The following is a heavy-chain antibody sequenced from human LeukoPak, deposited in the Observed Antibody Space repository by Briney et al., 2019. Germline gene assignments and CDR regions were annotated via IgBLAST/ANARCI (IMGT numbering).Heavy chain of an antibody. Sequence: GGSLRLSCAASGFTFTSYWMSWVRQAPGKGLEWVANIKQDGSEKYYVDSVKGRFTISRDNAKNSLYLQMNSLRAEDTAVFYCARDTPAERGYSYGPEVWGQGTMVTVSS. CDR2: IKQDGSEK. CDR3: ARDTPAERGYSYGPEV. CDR1: GFTFTSYW. D-gene: IGHD5-18*01. J-gene: IGHJ3*01. V-gene: IGHV3-7*04.